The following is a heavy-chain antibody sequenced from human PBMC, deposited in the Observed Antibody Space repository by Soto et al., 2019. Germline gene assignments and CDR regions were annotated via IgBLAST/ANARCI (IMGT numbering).Heavy chain of an antibody. CDR1: GFTFGDYA. Sequence: GGSLRLSCTASGFTFGDYAMSWVRQAPGKGLEWVGFIRSKAYGGTTEYAASVKGRFTISRDDSKSIAYLQMNSLKTEDTAVYYCTREGQLGSYYYYGMDVWGQGTTVTVSS. CDR3: TREGQLGSYYYYGMDV. J-gene: IGHJ6*02. CDR2: IRSKAYGGTT. V-gene: IGHV3-49*04. D-gene: IGHD6-13*01.